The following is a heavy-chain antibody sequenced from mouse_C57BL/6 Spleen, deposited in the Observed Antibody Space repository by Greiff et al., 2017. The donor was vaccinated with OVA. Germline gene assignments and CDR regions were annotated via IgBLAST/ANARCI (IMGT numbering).Heavy chain of an antibody. Sequence: VQLQQPGTELVKPGASVKLSCKASGYTFTSYWMHWVKQRPGQGLEWIGNINPSNGGSNYNEKFKSKATLTVYHTSSTAYMQLSILTSEDSSVYYCARYGYDDDFYAMDYWGQGTSVTVSS. J-gene: IGHJ4*01. CDR3: ARYGYDDDFYAMDY. CDR1: GYTFTSYW. D-gene: IGHD2-2*01. V-gene: IGHV1-53*01. CDR2: INPSNGGS.